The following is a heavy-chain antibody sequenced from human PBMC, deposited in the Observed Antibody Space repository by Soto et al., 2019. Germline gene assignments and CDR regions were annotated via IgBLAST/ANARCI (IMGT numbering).Heavy chain of an antibody. CDR3: APSGCSSTSCWRGWFDP. Sequence: PSETLSLTCTVSGGSISSSSYYWGWTRQPPGKGLEWIGSIYYSGSTYYNPSLKSRVTISVDTSKNQFSLKLSSVTAADTAVYYCAPSGCSSTSCWRGWFDPWGQGTLVTVSS. CDR1: GGSISSSSYY. V-gene: IGHV4-39*01. CDR2: IYYSGST. D-gene: IGHD2-2*01. J-gene: IGHJ5*02.